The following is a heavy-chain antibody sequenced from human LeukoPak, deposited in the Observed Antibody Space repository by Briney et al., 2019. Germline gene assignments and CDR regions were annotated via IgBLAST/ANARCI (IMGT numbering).Heavy chain of an antibody. V-gene: IGHV4-59*08. CDR3: AGKYYYDSSGYFYVDW. J-gene: IGHJ4*02. CDR2: FDHSGST. Sequence: SETLSLTCTVSGGSISTYYWSWIRQPPGKRLEWVGYFDHSGSTYYNPSLKSRVTISMDTTKNQFSLKLTSVTAADTAVYYCAGKYYYDSSGYFYVDWWGQGTLVTVSS. CDR1: GGSISTYY. D-gene: IGHD3-22*01.